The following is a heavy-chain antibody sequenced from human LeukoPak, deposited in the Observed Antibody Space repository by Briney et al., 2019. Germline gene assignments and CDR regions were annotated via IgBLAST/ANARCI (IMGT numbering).Heavy chain of an antibody. J-gene: IGHJ3*02. CDR2: ISWNSGSI. D-gene: IGHD3-22*01. Sequence: GGSLRLSCAASGFTFDDYAMHWVRQAPGKGLEWVSGISWNSGSIGYADSVKGRFTISRDNAKNSLYLQMNSLRAEDTALYYCAREAPYYYDSSGYYSYDAFDIWGQGTMVTVSS. V-gene: IGHV3-9*01. CDR1: GFTFDDYA. CDR3: AREAPYYYDSSGYYSYDAFDI.